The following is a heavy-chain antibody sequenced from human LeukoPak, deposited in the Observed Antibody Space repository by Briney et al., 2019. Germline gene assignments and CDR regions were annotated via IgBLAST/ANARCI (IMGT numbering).Heavy chain of an antibody. CDR1: GGSFSGYY. J-gene: IGHJ4*02. Sequence: SETPSLTCAVYGGSFSGYYWSWIRQPPGKGLEWIGEINHSGSTNYNPSLKSRVTISVDTSKNQFSLKLSSVTAADTAVYYCARGPEWELLDWGQGTLVTVSS. D-gene: IGHD1-26*01. V-gene: IGHV4-34*01. CDR3: ARGPEWELLD. CDR2: INHSGST.